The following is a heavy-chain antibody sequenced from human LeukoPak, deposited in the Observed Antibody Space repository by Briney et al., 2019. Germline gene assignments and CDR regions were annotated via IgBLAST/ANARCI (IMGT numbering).Heavy chain of an antibody. V-gene: IGHV4-39*01. D-gene: IGHD1-14*01. Sequence: SETLSLTCTVSGGSIRSRSYYWGWIRQPPGKGLEWIGSIYYSGSTYYNPSLKSRVTISVDTSKNQFSLKLSSVTAADTAVYYCARRSGKGDPIDYWGQGTLVTVSS. CDR2: IYYSGST. CDR3: ARRSGKGDPIDY. J-gene: IGHJ4*02. CDR1: GGSIRSRSYY.